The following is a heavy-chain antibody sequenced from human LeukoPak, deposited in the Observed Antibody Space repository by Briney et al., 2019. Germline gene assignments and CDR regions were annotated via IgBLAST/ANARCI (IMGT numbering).Heavy chain of an antibody. D-gene: IGHD3-10*01. CDR2: LYSGSTT. J-gene: IGHJ2*01. Sequence: GGSLRLSWEGSGFSVSTKYMNWVRQAPGKGLEWVSILYSGSTTYYTDSVKGRFTVSRDDSKNTLYLHMNSLGVEDTAVYYCARVGDHYHWYLDVWGRGTLVTASS. V-gene: IGHV3-53*01. CDR1: GFSVSTKY. CDR3: ARVGDHYHWYLDV.